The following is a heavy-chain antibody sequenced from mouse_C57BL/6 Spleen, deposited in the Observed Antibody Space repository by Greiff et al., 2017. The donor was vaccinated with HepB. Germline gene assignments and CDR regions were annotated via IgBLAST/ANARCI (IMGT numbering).Heavy chain of an antibody. V-gene: IGHV5-6*01. D-gene: IGHD4-1*01. CDR2: ISSGGSYT. CDR1: GFTFSSYG. Sequence: EVKLVESGGDLVKPGGSLKLSCAASGFTFSSYGMSWVRQTPDKRLEWVATISSGGSYTYYPDSVKVRFTISRDNAKKTLYLQMSSLKSEDTAMYYWTSLTGYYFDYWGQGTTLTVSS. CDR3: TSLTGYYFDY. J-gene: IGHJ2*01.